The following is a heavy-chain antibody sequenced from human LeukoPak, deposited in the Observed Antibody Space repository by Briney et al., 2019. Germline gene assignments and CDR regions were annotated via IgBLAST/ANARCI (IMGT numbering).Heavy chain of an antibody. J-gene: IGHJ6*02. CDR2: INHSGST. V-gene: IGHV4-34*01. CDR1: GGSFSGYY. Sequence: SETLSLTCAVYGGSFSGYYWSWIRQPPGKGLEWIGEINHSGSTNYNPSLKSRVTISVDTSKNQFSLKLSSVTAADTAVYYCARGIVVVPAAMEYYYYYGMDVWGQGTTVTVSS. D-gene: IGHD2-2*01. CDR3: ARGIVVVPAAMEYYYYYGMDV.